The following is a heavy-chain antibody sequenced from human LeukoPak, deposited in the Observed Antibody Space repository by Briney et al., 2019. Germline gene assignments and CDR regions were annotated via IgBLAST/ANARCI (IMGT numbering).Heavy chain of an antibody. Sequence: GASVKVSCKASGYIFTDHFFHWVRQAPGQGLEWMGWNRPTDGATKVAQRFQGRVTLTRDTSISTVYMEMSGLRFDDTAMYYCARGRYRYSYDYWGQGTLVTVSS. J-gene: IGHJ4*02. CDR3: ARGRYRYSYDY. V-gene: IGHV1-2*02. D-gene: IGHD1-26*01. CDR2: NRPTDGAT. CDR1: GYIFTDHF.